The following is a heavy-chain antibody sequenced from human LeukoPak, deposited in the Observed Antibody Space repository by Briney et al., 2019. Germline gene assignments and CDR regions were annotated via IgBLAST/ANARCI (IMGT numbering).Heavy chain of an antibody. D-gene: IGHD3-10*01. Sequence: PGGSLRLSCAASGFTFSNYGMHWVRQAPGKGLEWVAFIRFDGSNKYYADFVKGRFTISRDNSKNTLFLQMNSLRAEDTAVYYCAKDEAVLLWFGELGYWSQGTLVTVSS. V-gene: IGHV3-30*02. CDR1: GFTFSNYG. CDR2: IRFDGSNK. J-gene: IGHJ4*02. CDR3: AKDEAVLLWFGELGY.